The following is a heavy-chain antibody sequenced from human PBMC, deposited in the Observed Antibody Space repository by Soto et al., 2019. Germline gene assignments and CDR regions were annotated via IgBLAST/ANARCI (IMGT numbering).Heavy chain of an antibody. CDR2: ISSNGGST. V-gene: IGHV3-64*04. Sequence: GGSLRLSWCASGFTFSSYAMHWVRPAPGKGLEYVSAISSNGGSTYYADSVKGRFTISRDNSKNTLYPQMSSLRVEDTAVYFCARDRTYEGPDATRYYGMDVWGQGTTVTVS. CDR3: ARDRTYEGPDATRYYGMDV. J-gene: IGHJ6*02. D-gene: IGHD2-2*01. CDR1: GFTFSSYA.